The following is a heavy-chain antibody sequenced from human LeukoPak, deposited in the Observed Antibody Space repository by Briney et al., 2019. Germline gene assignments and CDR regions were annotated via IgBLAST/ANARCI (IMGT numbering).Heavy chain of an antibody. CDR1: GFTFSSYA. D-gene: IGHD4-17*01. CDR2: ISGSGGST. Sequence: LSGGSLRLSCAASGFTFSSYAMSWVRQAPGKGLEWVSAISGSGGSTYYADSVKGRFTISRDNSKNTLYLQMNSLRAEDTAVYYCAKRDYYGDYDFDYWDQGTLVTVSS. CDR3: AKRDYYGDYDFDY. V-gene: IGHV3-23*01. J-gene: IGHJ4*02.